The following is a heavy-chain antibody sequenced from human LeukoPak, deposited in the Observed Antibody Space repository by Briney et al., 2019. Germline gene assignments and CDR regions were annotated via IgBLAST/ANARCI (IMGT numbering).Heavy chain of an antibody. V-gene: IGHV1-2*06. D-gene: IGHD2-2*02. Sequence: ASVKVSCKASGYTLTGYYMHWVRQAPGQGLEWMGRINPNSGGTNYAQKFQGRVTMTRDTSISTAYMELSRLRSDDTAVYYCARGYCSSTSCYSLDWFDPWGQGTLVTVSS. J-gene: IGHJ5*02. CDR2: INPNSGGT. CDR3: ARGYCSSTSCYSLDWFDP. CDR1: GYTLTGYY.